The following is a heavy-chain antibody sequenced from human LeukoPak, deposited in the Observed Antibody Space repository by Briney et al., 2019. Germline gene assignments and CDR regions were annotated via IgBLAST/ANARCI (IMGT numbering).Heavy chain of an antibody. CDR3: ARNGVSTYDFWSGYYTDYYYMDV. V-gene: IGHV1-18*01. Sequence: ASVKVSCKASGYTFTSYGISWVRQAPGQGLEWMGWISAYNGNTNYAQKLQGRVTMTTDTSTSTAYMELRSLRSDDTAVYYCARNGVSTYDFWSGYYTDYYYMDVWGKGTTVTVSS. D-gene: IGHD3-3*01. CDR2: ISAYNGNT. J-gene: IGHJ6*03. CDR1: GYTFTSYG.